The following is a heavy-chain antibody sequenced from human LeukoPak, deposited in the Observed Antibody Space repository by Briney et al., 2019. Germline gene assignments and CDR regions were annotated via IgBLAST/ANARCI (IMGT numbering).Heavy chain of an antibody. Sequence: GGSLRLSCAASGFTVRSNYTSWVRQAPGKGLEWVSIIYSGGSTYYADSVKGRFTISRDISQNTVYLQMNSLRAEDTAVYYCARDLGYSAYATVRGNDVEIWGQGTMVTVSS. D-gene: IGHD5-12*01. CDR2: IYSGGST. J-gene: IGHJ3*02. V-gene: IGHV3-66*01. CDR3: ARDLGYSAYATVRGNDVEI. CDR1: GFTVRSNY.